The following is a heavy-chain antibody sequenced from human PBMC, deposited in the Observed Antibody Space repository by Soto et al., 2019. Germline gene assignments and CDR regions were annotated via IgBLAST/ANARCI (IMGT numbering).Heavy chain of an antibody. CDR3: ARDMSGGSSWYEFDS. V-gene: IGHV4-59*01. J-gene: IGHJ4*02. CDR1: GDSIRSSY. D-gene: IGHD6-13*01. CDR2: VYYAGTT. Sequence: QVQLQESGPGLVKPSETLSLTCTVSGDSIRSSYWSWVRQPPGRGLEWIGYVYYAGTTNSNPSLKSRVTISADTSKNMFSLKVVSVTPADTAVYFCARDMSGGSSWYEFDSWGPGTLVTVSS.